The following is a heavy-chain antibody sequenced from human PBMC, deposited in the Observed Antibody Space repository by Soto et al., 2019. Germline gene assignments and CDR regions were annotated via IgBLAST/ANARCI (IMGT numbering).Heavy chain of an antibody. CDR2: IIPILDIP. J-gene: IGHJ6*02. CDR3: ASHFTGVLVLGASPPGGDNYGWDV. V-gene: IGHV1-69*02. CDR1: GGTFSRYT. D-gene: IGHD2-15*01. Sequence: QVQLVQSGAEVKKPGSSVKVSCKASGGTFSRYTISWVRQAPGQGLEWMGRIIPILDIPNYAQNFQGRVTITAYKSTGKAYMELSSLRSDDTAVYYCASHFTGVLVLGASPPGGDNYGWDVWGQGTTVTVSS.